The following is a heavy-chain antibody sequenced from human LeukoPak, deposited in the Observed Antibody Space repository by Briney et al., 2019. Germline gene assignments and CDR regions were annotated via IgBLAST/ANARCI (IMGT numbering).Heavy chain of an antibody. D-gene: IGHD2-2*01. CDR1: GFTFSDYY. J-gene: IGHJ4*02. CDR3: ARERSASPGTKNFDY. CDR2: ISSSGSTI. Sequence: GGSLRLSCAASGFTFSDYYMSWIRQAPGKGLEWVSYISSSGSTIYYADSVKGRFTISRDNAKNSLYLQMNSLRAEDTALYYCARERSASPGTKNFDYWGQGTLVTVSS. V-gene: IGHV3-11*01.